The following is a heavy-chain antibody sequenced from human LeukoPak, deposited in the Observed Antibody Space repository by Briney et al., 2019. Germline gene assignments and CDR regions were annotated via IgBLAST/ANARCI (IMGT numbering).Heavy chain of an antibody. CDR3: ARETGPLDY. CDR1: GYSISSGYY. Sequence: SETLSLTCTVSGYSISSGYYWGCIRPPPGEGQEWIGSIYHSGSTYYNPSLKGRVTISEDTSKNQFSLKLSSVTAADTAVYYCARETGPLDYWGQGTLVTVSS. V-gene: IGHV4-38-2*02. CDR2: IYHSGST. D-gene: IGHD7-27*01. J-gene: IGHJ4*02.